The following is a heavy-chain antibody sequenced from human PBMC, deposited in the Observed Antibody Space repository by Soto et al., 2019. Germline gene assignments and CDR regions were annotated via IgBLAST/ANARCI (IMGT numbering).Heavy chain of an antibody. J-gene: IGHJ4*02. CDR2: ISSSSSYI. D-gene: IGHD2-21*02. Sequence: EVQLVESGGGLVKPGGSLRLSCAASGFTFSSYSMNWVRQAPGKGLEWVSSISSSSSYIYYADSVKGRFTISRDNAKNSRYLQMNSLRAEDTAVYYCARSGGDSHFDYWGQGTLVTVSS. V-gene: IGHV3-21*01. CDR1: GFTFSSYS. CDR3: ARSGGDSHFDY.